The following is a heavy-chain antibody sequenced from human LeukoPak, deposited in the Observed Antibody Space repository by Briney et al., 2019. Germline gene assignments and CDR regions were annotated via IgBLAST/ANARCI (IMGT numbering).Heavy chain of an antibody. CDR3: ARVPPVQLDRSGGAFDI. J-gene: IGHJ3*02. CDR2: IIPIFGTA. V-gene: IGHV1-69*01. Sequence: ASVNVSFSCSGGTFSSYAISWVRQAPGQGLELVGGIIPIFGTANYAHTFQGRVTITADESTSTAYMELSSLRSEDTAVYYCARVPPVQLDRSGGAFDIWGQGTMVTVSS. CDR1: GGTFSSYA. D-gene: IGHD1-1*01.